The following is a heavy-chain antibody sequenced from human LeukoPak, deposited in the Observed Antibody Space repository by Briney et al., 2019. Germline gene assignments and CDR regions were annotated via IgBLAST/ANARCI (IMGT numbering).Heavy chain of an antibody. Sequence: SVKVPCKASGGTFSSYAISGVRQAPGQGFEWMGGIILIFGTANYAQKFQGRVTITADESTSTAYVELSSLRSEDTAVYYCARDQPYYYDSSGPLGYWGQGTLVTVSS. CDR3: ARDQPYYYDSSGPLGY. CDR1: GGTFSSYA. CDR2: IILIFGTA. V-gene: IGHV1-69*13. D-gene: IGHD3-22*01. J-gene: IGHJ4*02.